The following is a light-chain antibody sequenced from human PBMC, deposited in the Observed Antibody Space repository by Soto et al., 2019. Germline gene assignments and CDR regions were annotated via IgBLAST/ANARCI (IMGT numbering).Light chain of an antibody. Sequence: DIQMTQSPSSLSASVGDRVTITCRASQSISDDLNWYQQKPGKAPKLLLYAASSLQSGVPSRFSGSGSGTDFTLTISSLQPEDFATYYCQQSYNYPVTFGQGTNLQIK. J-gene: IGKJ2*01. CDR1: QSISDD. V-gene: IGKV1-39*01. CDR3: QQSYNYPVT. CDR2: AAS.